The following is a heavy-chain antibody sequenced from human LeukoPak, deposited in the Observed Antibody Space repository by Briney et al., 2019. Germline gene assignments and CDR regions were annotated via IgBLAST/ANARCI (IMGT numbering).Heavy chain of an antibody. Sequence: ASVKVSCKASGYTFTSYYMHWVRQAPGQGLEWMGIINPSGGSTSYAQKFQGRVTMTRDTSTSTVYMELSSLRSEDTAVYYCARDYDSSGYYSYYFDYWGQGTLVTLSS. CDR3: ARDYDSSGYYSYYFDY. CDR1: GYTFTSYY. CDR2: INPSGGST. D-gene: IGHD3-22*01. J-gene: IGHJ4*02. V-gene: IGHV1-46*03.